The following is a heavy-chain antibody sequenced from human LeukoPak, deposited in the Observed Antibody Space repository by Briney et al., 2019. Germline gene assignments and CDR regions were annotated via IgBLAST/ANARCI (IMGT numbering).Heavy chain of an antibody. J-gene: IGHJ3*02. D-gene: IGHD7-27*01. CDR3: AREKLGPGAFDI. V-gene: IGHV1-2*02. CDR1: GYNFTGYF. Sequence: ASVTVSCKASGYNFTGYFIHWVRQAPGQGLEWMGWVNPNNGGTTYSQKFQGRVTMTRDTSISTAYMELSRLRSDDTTVYYCAREKLGPGAFDIWGQGTMVTVSS. CDR2: VNPNNGGT.